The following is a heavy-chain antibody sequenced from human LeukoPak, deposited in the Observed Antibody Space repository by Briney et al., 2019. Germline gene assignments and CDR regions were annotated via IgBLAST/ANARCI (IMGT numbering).Heavy chain of an antibody. CDR2: TYYRSKWYN. D-gene: IGHD3-10*01. V-gene: IGHV6-1*01. Sequence: SQTHSLTCAISGDSVSSNSAAWNWIRQSPSRGLEWLGRTYYRSKWYNDYAVSVKSRITINPDTSKNQFSLQLNSVTPEDTAVYYCARGYGSGSYSIPPYYFDYWGQGTLVTVSS. CDR1: GDSVSSNSAA. J-gene: IGHJ4*02. CDR3: ARGYGSGSYSIPPYYFDY.